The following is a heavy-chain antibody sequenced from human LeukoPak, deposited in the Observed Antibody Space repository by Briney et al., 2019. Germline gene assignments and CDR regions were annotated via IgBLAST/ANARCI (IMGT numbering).Heavy chain of an antibody. CDR1: GLSLTHDG. Sequence: ASVKVSCKASGLSLTHDGISWVRQAPGQGLEWMGWISAYNGNTNYAQKLQGRVTMTTDTSTSTAYMELRSLRSDDTAVYYCARDPKGGGSIAARPRNYWGQGTLVTVSS. V-gene: IGHV1-18*01. CDR3: ARDPKGGGSIAARPRNY. D-gene: IGHD6-6*01. J-gene: IGHJ4*02. CDR2: ISAYNGNT.